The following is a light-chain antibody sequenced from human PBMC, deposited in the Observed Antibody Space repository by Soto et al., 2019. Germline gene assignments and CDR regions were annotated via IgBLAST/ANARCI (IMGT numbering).Light chain of an antibody. V-gene: IGLV7-46*01. CDR2: DTR. CDR3: LLYYDVIRV. J-gene: IGLJ2*01. Sequence: QAVVTQEPSLTVSPGGTVTLTCGSSTGTVTSGHFPYWFQQKPGQAPRALIFDTRNKPSWTPARFSGSLLGGKAALTLSGAEPEDEATYYCLLYYDVIRVFGGGTKVTVL. CDR1: TGTVTSGHF.